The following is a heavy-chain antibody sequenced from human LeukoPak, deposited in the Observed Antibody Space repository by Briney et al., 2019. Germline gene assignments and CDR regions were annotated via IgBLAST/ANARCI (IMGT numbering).Heavy chain of an antibody. Sequence: GGSLRLSCAASGFTFSSYGMHWVRQAPGKGLEWVSAISGSGGSTYYADSVKGRFTISRDNSKNTLFLQMNSLRAEDTAVYYCAKDMSITYYHAAFDIWGQGTMVTVSS. V-gene: IGHV3-23*01. D-gene: IGHD3-10*01. J-gene: IGHJ3*02. CDR2: ISGSGGST. CDR3: AKDMSITYYHAAFDI. CDR1: GFTFSSYG.